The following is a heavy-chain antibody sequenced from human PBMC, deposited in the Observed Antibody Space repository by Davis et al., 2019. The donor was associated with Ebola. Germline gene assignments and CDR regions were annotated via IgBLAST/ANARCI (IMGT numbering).Heavy chain of an antibody. Sequence: PSETLSLTCTVPGGSISSYYWSWIRQPPGKGLEWIGEINHSGSTNYNPSLKSRVTISVDTSKNQFSLKLSSVTAADTAVYYCASGLGYCSGGSCYSGSYYYYYMDVWGKGTTVTVSS. CDR2: INHSGST. D-gene: IGHD2-15*01. CDR1: GGSISSYY. V-gene: IGHV4-34*01. J-gene: IGHJ6*03. CDR3: ASGLGYCSGGSCYSGSYYYYYMDV.